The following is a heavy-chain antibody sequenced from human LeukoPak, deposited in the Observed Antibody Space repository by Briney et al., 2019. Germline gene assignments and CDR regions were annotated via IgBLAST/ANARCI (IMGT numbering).Heavy chain of an antibody. CDR2: IYSGGST. D-gene: IGHD3-9*01. CDR3: ARVGYDILTGYWGYGMDV. Sequence: GGSLRLSCAASGFTVSSNYMSWVRQAPGKGLEWVSVIYSGGSTYYADSVKGRFTISRDNSKNTLYLQMNSLRAEDTAVHYCARVGYDILTGYWGYGMDVWGQGTTVTVSS. CDR1: GFTVSSNY. V-gene: IGHV3-53*01. J-gene: IGHJ6*02.